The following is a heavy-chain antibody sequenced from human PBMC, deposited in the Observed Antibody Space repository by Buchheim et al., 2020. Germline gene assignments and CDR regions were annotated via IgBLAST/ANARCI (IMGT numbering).Heavy chain of an antibody. D-gene: IGHD4-17*01. CDR2: INPSGGST. V-gene: IGHV1-46*01. Sequence: QVQLVQSGAEVKKPGASVKVSCKASGYTFTSYYMHWVRQAPGQGLAWMGIINPSGGSTSYAQKFQGRVTMTRDTSTSTVYMELSSLRSEDTAVYYCARDGAPPYGSNGYWYFDLWGRGTL. CDR3: ARDGAPPYGSNGYWYFDL. J-gene: IGHJ2*01. CDR1: GYTFTSYY.